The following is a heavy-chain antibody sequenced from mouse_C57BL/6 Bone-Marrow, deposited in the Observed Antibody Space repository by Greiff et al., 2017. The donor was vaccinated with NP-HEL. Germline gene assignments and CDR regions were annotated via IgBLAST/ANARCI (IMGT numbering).Heavy chain of an antibody. CDR2: INPNNGGT. CDR3: ARWLTGPYAMDY. J-gene: IGHJ4*01. Sequence: VQLQQSGPELVKPGASVKISCKASGYTFTDYYMNWVKQSHGKSLEWIGDINPNNGGTSYNQKFKGKATFTVDKSSSTAYMELRSLTSEDSAVYYCARWLTGPYAMDYWGQGTSVTVSS. V-gene: IGHV1-26*01. D-gene: IGHD4-1*01. CDR1: GYTFTDYY.